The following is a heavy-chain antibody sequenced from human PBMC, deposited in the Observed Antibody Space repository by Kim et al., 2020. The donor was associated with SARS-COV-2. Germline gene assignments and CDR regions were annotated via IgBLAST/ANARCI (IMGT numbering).Heavy chain of an antibody. D-gene: IGHD3-3*01. CDR3: AAPSLGFSGGVVMQVDY. Sequence: GGSLRLSCAASGFTFSSYGMHWVRQAPGKGLEWVAVISYDGSNKYYADSVKGRFTISRDNSKNTLYLQMNSLRAEDTAVYYCAAPSLGFSGGVVMQVDYWGQGTLVTVSS. CDR2: ISYDGSNK. CDR1: GFTFSSYG. J-gene: IGHJ4*02. V-gene: IGHV3-30*03.